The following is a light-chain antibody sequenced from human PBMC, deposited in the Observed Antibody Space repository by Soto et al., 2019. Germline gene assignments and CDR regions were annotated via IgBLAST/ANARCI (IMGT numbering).Light chain of an antibody. CDR2: EVS. J-gene: IGLJ2*01. V-gene: IGLV2-14*01. CDR3: SSYTSSSASVV. CDR1: SSDVGGYNY. Sequence: QSVLTQPASVSGSPGQSITISCTGTSSDVGGYNYVSWYQQHPGKAPKLMIYEVSNRPSGVSNRFSDSKSGNTASLTISGLQAEDEADYYCSSYTSSSASVVFGGGTKLTVL.